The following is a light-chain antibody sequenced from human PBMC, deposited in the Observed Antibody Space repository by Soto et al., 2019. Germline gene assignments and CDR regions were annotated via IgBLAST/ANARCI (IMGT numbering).Light chain of an antibody. V-gene: IGKV3-11*01. J-gene: IGKJ4*01. CDR1: QSVSSY. Sequence: EFVLTQSPGTLSLSPGEGATLSCRASQSVSSYLAWYQQKPGQAPRLLIYDSSNRATDSPARFSGSGSGTDFTLTISSLEPEDFAVYYCPQRSNWPPAFGGGTKVEIK. CDR2: DSS. CDR3: PQRSNWPPA.